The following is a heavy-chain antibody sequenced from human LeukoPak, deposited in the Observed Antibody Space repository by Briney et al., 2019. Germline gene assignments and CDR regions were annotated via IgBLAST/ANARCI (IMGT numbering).Heavy chain of an antibody. J-gene: IGHJ1*01. D-gene: IGHD3-9*01. V-gene: IGHV3-11*01. CDR2: ISSSDSTI. CDR1: GFTFSDYY. CDR3: ASSVGNYDILTGDFQH. Sequence: PGGSLRLSCAASGFTFSDYYMSWIRQAPGKGLEWVSYISSSDSTIYYADSVKGRFTISRDNAKNSLYLQMHSLGAEDTAVYYCASSVGNYDILTGDFQHWGQGTLVTVSS.